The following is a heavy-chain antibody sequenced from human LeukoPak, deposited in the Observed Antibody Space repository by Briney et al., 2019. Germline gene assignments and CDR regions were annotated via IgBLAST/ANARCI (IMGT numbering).Heavy chain of an antibody. D-gene: IGHD4-23*01. CDR2: IYPGDSDT. Sequence: GESLKISCKASGYSFTTHWIGWVRQLPGQGLEWMGIIYPGDSDTRYSPSFQGQVTISADKSITPAYVQWSSLKASDTAMYYCARRDSGGNLDSWGQGTLVTVSS. CDR1: GYSFTTHW. J-gene: IGHJ4*02. CDR3: ARRDSGGNLDS. V-gene: IGHV5-51*01.